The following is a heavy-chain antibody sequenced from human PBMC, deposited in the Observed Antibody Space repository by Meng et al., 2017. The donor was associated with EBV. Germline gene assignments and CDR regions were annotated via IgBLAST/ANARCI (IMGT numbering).Heavy chain of an antibody. J-gene: IGHJ4*02. CDR1: GASVSGGTFH. CDR3: AKSSSSTPGVVDS. V-gene: IGHV4-61*01. D-gene: IGHD6-6*01. Sequence: QVQLQESGPGLVKPSXXLSLTCTVSGASVSGGTFHWSWIRQPPGKELEWIGYIYDGGTTIYNPSLKSRVTIFLDTSRNQFSLGLRSVTTADTAVDYCAKSSSSTPGVVDSWGQGTLVNVSS. CDR2: IYDGGTT.